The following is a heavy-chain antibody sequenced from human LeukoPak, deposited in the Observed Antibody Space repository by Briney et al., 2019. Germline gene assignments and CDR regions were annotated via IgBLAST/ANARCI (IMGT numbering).Heavy chain of an antibody. CDR2: IRYDGRNK. Sequence: GGSLRLSCAASGFTFSNYGMHWVRQSPGKGLEWVTFIRYDGRNKYYADSVKGRFTISRDNSKNTLYLQMNSLRAEDTAVYYCARMRGSSGWGYYYYYMDVWGKGPRSPSP. CDR3: ARMRGSSGWGYYYYYMDV. D-gene: IGHD6-19*01. V-gene: IGHV3-30*02. J-gene: IGHJ6*03. CDR1: GFTFSNYG.